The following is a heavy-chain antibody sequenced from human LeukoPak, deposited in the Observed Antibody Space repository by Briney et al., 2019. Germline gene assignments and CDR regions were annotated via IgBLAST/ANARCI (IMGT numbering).Heavy chain of an antibody. CDR3: ARDSDWNVDY. D-gene: IGHD1-1*01. CDR1: GYTFTTYG. CDR2: VSPYDGAT. J-gene: IGHJ4*02. Sequence: ASVKVSCKASGYTFTTYGITWIRQAPGQGLEWLGWVSPYDGATEYAQNLQDRVSMATDTSTNTAYIEVRSLKSDDTAVYYCARDSDWNVDYWGQGTLVTVSS. V-gene: IGHV1-18*01.